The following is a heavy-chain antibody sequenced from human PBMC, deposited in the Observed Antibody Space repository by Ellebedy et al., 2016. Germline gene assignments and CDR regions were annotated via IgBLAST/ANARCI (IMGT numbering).Heavy chain of an antibody. J-gene: IGHJ4*02. Sequence: LRLXXSVSGGSVINYGAYWSWIRQPAGKGLEWIGRMSTSGNTIYNPSLKGRVTMSVDTSKNHFSLELSSVTTADTAVYYCATLTIPGGSDSWGQGTLVTVSS. CDR2: MSTSGNT. CDR1: GGSVINYGAY. CDR3: ATLTIPGGSDS. V-gene: IGHV4-61*02. D-gene: IGHD3-3*01.